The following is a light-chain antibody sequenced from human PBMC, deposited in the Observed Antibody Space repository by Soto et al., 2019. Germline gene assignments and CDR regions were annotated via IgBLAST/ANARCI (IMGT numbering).Light chain of an antibody. J-gene: IGKJ1*01. CDR3: QQPYHSPGK. CDR2: FES. Sequence: RASQSFRAYLNWYQHKPGKAHKLLISFESALQSGVTSRFSGSGSGPHSTLSISTLLPEDLATHSCQQPYHSPGKCGQGTHVDIK. CDR1: QSFRAY. V-gene: IGKV1-39*01.